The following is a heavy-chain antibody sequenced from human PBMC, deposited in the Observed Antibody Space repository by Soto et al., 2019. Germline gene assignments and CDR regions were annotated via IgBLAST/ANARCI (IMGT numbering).Heavy chain of an antibody. J-gene: IGHJ6*02. CDR2: IYYSGST. CDR3: AREPYSSSWYYYYYGMDV. Sequence: LSLTCTVSGGSVSSGSYYWSWIRQPPGKGLEWIGYIYYSGSTNYNPSLKSRVTISVDTSKNQFSLKLSSVTAADTAVYYCAREPYSSSWYYYYYGMDVWGQGTTVTVSS. V-gene: IGHV4-61*01. D-gene: IGHD6-13*01. CDR1: GGSVSSGSYY.